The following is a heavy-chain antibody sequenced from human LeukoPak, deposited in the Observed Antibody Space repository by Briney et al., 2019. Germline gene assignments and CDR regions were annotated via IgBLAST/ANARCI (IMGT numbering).Heavy chain of an antibody. V-gene: IGHV6-1*01. Sequence: SQTLSLTCAISGDSVSSNSAAWNWIRQSPSRGLEWLGRTYYRSKWYNDYAVSVKSRITINPDTSKNQFSLQLNSVTPEDTAAYYCAREGSRTRIAVNPFDYWGQGTLVTVSS. CDR1: GDSVSSNSAA. J-gene: IGHJ4*02. CDR3: AREGSRTRIAVNPFDY. D-gene: IGHD6-19*01. CDR2: TYYRSKWYN.